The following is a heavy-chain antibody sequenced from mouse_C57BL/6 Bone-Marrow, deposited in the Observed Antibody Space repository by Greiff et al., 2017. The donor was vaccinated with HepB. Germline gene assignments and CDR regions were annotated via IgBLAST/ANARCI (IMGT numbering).Heavy chain of an antibody. CDR2: IDPSDSYT. CDR3: ARYSNYVDYAMDY. J-gene: IGHJ4*01. CDR1: GYTFTSYW. Sequence: VQLQQPGAELVKPGASVKLSCKASGYTFTSYWMQWVKQRPGQGLEWIGEIDPSDSYTNYNQKFKGKATLTVDTSSSTAYMQLSSLTSEDSAVYYCARYSNYVDYAMDYWGQGTSVTVSS. V-gene: IGHV1-50*01. D-gene: IGHD2-5*01.